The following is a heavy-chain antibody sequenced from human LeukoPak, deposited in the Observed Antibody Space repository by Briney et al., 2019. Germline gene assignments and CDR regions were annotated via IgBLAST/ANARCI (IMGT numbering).Heavy chain of an antibody. D-gene: IGHD3-10*01. CDR2: IVVGSGNT. CDR1: GFTFTSSA. Sequence: ASVKVSCKASGFTFTSSAMQWVRQARGQRLEWIGWIVVGSGNTNYAQKFQERVTITRDMSTSTAYMELSSLRSEDTAVYYCARTPDYYGSGSYDEGEYFDYWGQGTLVTVSS. J-gene: IGHJ4*02. CDR3: ARTPDYYGSGSYDEGEYFDY. V-gene: IGHV1-58*02.